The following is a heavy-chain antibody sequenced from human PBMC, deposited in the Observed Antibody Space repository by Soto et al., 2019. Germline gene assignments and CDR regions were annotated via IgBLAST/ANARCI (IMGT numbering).Heavy chain of an antibody. CDR1: GGTFSSYA. J-gene: IGHJ4*02. V-gene: IGHV1-69*12. D-gene: IGHD6-13*01. CDR2: IIPIFGTA. CDR3: ASANLRIAAAGTYCDY. Sequence: QVQLVQSGAEVKKPGSSVKVSCKASGGTFSSYAISWVRQAPGQGLEWMGGIIPIFGTANYAQKFQGRVTITADESTSTANRELSSLRSEDTAVYYCASANLRIAAAGTYCDYWGQGTLVTVSS.